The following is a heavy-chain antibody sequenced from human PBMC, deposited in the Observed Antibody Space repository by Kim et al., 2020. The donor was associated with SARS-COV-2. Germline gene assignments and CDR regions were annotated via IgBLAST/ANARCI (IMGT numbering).Heavy chain of an antibody. J-gene: IGHJ4*02. D-gene: IGHD6-13*01. CDR2: ISGSGGNT. V-gene: IGHV3-23*01. Sequence: GGSLRLSCSASRFTFGKYAMTWVRQAPGKGLEWVSTISGSGGNTYYTDSVKGRFTISRDNSKNTLSLQMNNLRADDTAVYYCARWGGEASHASTWYGPLDFWGQGTLVTVSS. CDR1: RFTFGKYA. CDR3: ARWGGEASHASTWYGPLDF.